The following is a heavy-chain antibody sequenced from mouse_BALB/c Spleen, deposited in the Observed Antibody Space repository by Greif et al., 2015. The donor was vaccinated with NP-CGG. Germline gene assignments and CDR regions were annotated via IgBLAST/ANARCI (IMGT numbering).Heavy chain of an antibody. V-gene: IGHV5-4*02. CDR1: GFTFSDYY. CDR3: ARGGMGFDY. D-gene: IGHD2-3*01. CDR2: ISDGGSYT. J-gene: IGHJ2*01. Sequence: DVKLVESGGGLVKPGGSLKLSCAASGFTFSDYYMYWVRQTPEKRLEWVATISDGGSYTYYPDSVKGRFTISRDNAKNNLYLQMSSLKSEDTAMYYCARGGMGFDYWGQGTTLTVSS.